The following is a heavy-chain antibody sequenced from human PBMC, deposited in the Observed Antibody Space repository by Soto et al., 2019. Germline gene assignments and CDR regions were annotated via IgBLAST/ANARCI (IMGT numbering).Heavy chain of an antibody. CDR1: GGSISSGDYY. CDR3: ARERCPPYTWFDP. CDR2: IYYSGST. D-gene: IGHD2-2*01. V-gene: IGHV4-30-4*01. J-gene: IGHJ5*02. Sequence: SETLSLTCTVSGGSISSGDYYWSWIRQPPGKGLEWIGYIYYSGSTYYNPSLKSRVTISVDTSKNQFSLKLSSVTAADTAVYYGARERCPPYTWFDPWGQGTLVTVSS.